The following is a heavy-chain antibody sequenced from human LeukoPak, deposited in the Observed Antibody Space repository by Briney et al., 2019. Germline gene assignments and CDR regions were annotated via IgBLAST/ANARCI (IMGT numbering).Heavy chain of an antibody. CDR2: INPNSGGT. D-gene: IGHD4-17*01. CDR3: ARMGVYGDYEVRYFDY. V-gene: IGHV1-2*04. Sequence: ASVKVSCKASGYTFTGYYMHWVRQAPGQGLEWMGWINPNSGGTNYAQKFQGWVTMTRDTSISTAYMELSRLRSDDTAVYYCARMGVYGDYEVRYFDYWGQGTLVTVSS. CDR1: GYTFTGYY. J-gene: IGHJ4*02.